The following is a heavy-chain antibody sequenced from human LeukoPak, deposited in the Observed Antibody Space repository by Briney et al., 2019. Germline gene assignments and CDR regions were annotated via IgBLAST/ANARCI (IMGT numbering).Heavy chain of an antibody. CDR2: ISGSGGSR. J-gene: IGHJ4*02. CDR3: ARDYYECFEY. V-gene: IGHV3-23*01. CDR1: GFTFSTYA. Sequence: GGSLRLSCAASGFTFSTYAMNWVRQAAGKGLDGVSTISGSGGSRYYADSVNGRFTISRDSSKNTMYLQMNRLRAEDTAVYYCARDYYECFEYWGQGTLVTVSS. D-gene: IGHD3-22*01.